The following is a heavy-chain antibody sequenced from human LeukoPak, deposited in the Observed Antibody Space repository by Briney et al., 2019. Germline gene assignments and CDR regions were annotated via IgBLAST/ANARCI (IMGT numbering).Heavy chain of an antibody. D-gene: IGHD3-9*01. CDR1: GFIFSNYA. V-gene: IGHV3-23*05. J-gene: IGHJ4*02. CDR2: ISSRSNNT. Sequence: GASLRLSCAASGFIFSNYAMYWVRQAPGKGLEWVSAISSRSNNTYYAYSVNGLFTLSRDSSKKTLYLQINSLRADDTAVYDCAKWGGYYVLSGYYVSDFWGRGTLVTVS. CDR3: AKWGGYYVLSGYYVSDF.